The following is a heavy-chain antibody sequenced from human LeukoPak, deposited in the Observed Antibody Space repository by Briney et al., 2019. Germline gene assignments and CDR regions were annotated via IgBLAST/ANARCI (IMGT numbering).Heavy chain of an antibody. D-gene: IGHD3-3*01. CDR1: GFTFSSYG. Sequence: GGSLRLSCAASGFTFSSYGMHWVRQAPGKGLEWVAVISYDGSNKYYADSVKGRFTISRDNSKNTLYLQMNSLRAEDTAVFYCARDQYDTWSRRGNFDSWGQGTLVIVSS. CDR3: ARDQYDTWSRRGNFDS. J-gene: IGHJ4*02. CDR2: ISYDGSNK. V-gene: IGHV3-30*03.